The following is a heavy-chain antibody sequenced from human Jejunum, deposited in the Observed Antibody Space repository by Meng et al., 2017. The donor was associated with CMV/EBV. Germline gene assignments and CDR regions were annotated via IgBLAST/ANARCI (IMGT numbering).Heavy chain of an antibody. D-gene: IGHD2-15*01. CDR2: IGGSSEYT. V-gene: IGHV3-23*01. J-gene: IGHJ4*02. CDR3: ARLSDS. Sequence: SLKVSCAASGFIFSSYAMTWVRQAPGKGLEWVSIIGGSSEYTKYADSVKGRFTISRDNSKNTMYLQMNSLRADDTAVYYCARLSDSWGQGTLVTVSS. CDR1: GFIFSSYA.